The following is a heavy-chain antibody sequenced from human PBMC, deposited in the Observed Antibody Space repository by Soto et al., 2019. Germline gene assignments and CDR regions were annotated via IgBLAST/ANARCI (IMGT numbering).Heavy chain of an antibody. CDR1: GFTFRSYV. CDR2: TSYDGSNK. J-gene: IGHJ1*01. V-gene: IGHV3-30*19. D-gene: IGHD3-16*01. Sequence: QVQLVESGGGVVQPGTSLRLSCVGSGFTFRSYVIHWVRQAPGKGLVWVALTSYDGSNKDYGDSVKGRFTISRDNSRNTVDLQMDSLRREYTALYYCARWGTTGGLDVWGQGTLVSVSS. CDR3: ARWGTTGGLDV.